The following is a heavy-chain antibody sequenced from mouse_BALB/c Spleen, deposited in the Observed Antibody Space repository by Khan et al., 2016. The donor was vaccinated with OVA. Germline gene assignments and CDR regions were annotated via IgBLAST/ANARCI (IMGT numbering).Heavy chain of an antibody. D-gene: IGHD1-1*01. CDR1: GFTFSDYY. CDR3: TRQLYGGMDY. Sequence: EVELVESGGGLVQPGGSLKLSCATSGFTFSDYYMYWVRQTPEKRLEWVAYISNGGGNTYYPDTVKDRFTIARDNAKNTLYLQMSRLKYEDTAMYYGTRQLYGGMDYWGQGTSVTVSS. J-gene: IGHJ4*01. V-gene: IGHV5-12*02. CDR2: ISNGGGNT.